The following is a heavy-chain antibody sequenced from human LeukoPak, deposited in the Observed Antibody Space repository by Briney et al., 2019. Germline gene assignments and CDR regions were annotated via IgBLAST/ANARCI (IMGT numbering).Heavy chain of an antibody. D-gene: IGHD3-10*01. J-gene: IGHJ4*02. CDR1: GFTFTSYG. CDR3: ARDDYSGSGSYLGY. V-gene: IGHV1-18*01. CDR2: ISAYNGNT. Sequence: GASVKVSCKASGFTFTSYGFTWVRQAPGQGLEWMGWISAYNGNTNYAQKFQGKVTMTTDTSTTTAYMELRSLRSDDTAVYYCARDDYSGSGSYLGYWGQGTLDTVSS.